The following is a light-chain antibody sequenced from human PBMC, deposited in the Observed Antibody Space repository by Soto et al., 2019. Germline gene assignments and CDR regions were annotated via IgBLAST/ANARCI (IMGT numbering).Light chain of an antibody. J-gene: IGLJ2*01. V-gene: IGLV2-23*03. CDR2: EGS. CDR1: SSDVGSYNL. CDR3: CSYAGSNAFAVV. Sequence: QSALTQPASVSGSPGQSITISCTGTSSDVGSYNLVSWYQQHPGKAPKLMIYEGSKRPSGVSSRFSGSKSDNTASLTISGLQAEVEADYYCCSYAGSNAFAVVFGGGTKLTVL.